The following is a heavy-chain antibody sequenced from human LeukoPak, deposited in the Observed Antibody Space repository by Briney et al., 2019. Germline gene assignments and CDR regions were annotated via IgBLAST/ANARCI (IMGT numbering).Heavy chain of an antibody. J-gene: IGHJ4*02. CDR2: IYTSGST. D-gene: IGHD7-27*01. CDR1: GGSMSSYY. Sequence: SETLCLTCTVSGGSMSSYYWSWIRQPPGKGLEWIGYIYTSGSTNYNPSLKSRVTISVDTSKNQFSLKVSSVTAADTAVYYCARHGFQLGSYYFDYWGQGTLVTVSS. V-gene: IGHV4-4*09. CDR3: ARHGFQLGSYYFDY.